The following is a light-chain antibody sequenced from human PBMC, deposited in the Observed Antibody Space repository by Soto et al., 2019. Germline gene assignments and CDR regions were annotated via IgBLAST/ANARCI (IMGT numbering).Light chain of an antibody. Sequence: QSALTQPPSASGSPGQSVAISCTGTSSDVGGYNYVSWYQQHPGKAPKLMIYEVNKRPSGFPDRFSGSKSGNTASLTVSGLQAEDEADYYCRSYAGSSNVVGNGTK. CDR3: RSYAGSSNV. CDR2: EVN. V-gene: IGLV2-8*01. CDR1: SSDVGGYNY. J-gene: IGLJ1*01.